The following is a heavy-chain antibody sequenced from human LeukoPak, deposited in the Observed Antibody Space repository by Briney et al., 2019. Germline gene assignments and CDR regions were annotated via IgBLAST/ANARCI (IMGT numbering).Heavy chain of an antibody. Sequence: PGGSLRLSCAASGFTFDDYAMHWVRQAPGKGLEWVSGISWNSGSIGYADSVKGRFTISRDNAKNSLYLQMNSLRAEDTALYYCAKVRYYYDSSGEFEYWGQGTLVTVSS. CDR1: GFTFDDYA. J-gene: IGHJ4*02. D-gene: IGHD3-22*01. V-gene: IGHV3-9*01. CDR2: ISWNSGSI. CDR3: AKVRYYYDSSGEFEY.